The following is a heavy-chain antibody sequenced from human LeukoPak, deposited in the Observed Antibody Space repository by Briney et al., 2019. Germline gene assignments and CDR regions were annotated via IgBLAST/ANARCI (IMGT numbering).Heavy chain of an antibody. CDR3: ASDSVAGYVRDF. CDR2: IYYSGST. J-gene: IGHJ6*02. D-gene: IGHD5-12*01. CDR1: GGSISSYY. Sequence: PSETLSLTCTVSGGSISSYYWSWIRQPPGKGLEWIGYIYYSGSTNYNPSLKSRVTISVDTSKNQFSLKLSSVTAADTAVYYCASDSVAGYVRDFWGQGTRSPSP. V-gene: IGHV4-59*01.